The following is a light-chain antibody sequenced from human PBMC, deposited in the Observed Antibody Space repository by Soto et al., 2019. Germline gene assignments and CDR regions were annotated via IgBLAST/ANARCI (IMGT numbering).Light chain of an antibody. CDR3: QQYDDSVWT. V-gene: IGKV3-20*01. CDR2: GAS. Sequence: EIVLTQSPGTLSLSPGERATLSCRASLSLTSRFLAWYQQKPGQAPRLLIYGASSRATGIPDRFSGSGSVTDVTLTISRLEPEDFAVYYCQQYDDSVWTFGQGTKVEI. CDR1: LSLTSRF. J-gene: IGKJ1*01.